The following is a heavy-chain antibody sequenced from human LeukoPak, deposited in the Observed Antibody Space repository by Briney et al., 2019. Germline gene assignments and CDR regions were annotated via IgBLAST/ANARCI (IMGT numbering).Heavy chain of an antibody. D-gene: IGHD6-13*01. CDR3: ARNSSSWYLDAFDI. Sequence: GESLKISCKGTGYSFTRYWIGWVRQMPGKGLEWMGIIYPGDSDTRYSPSFQGQVTISADKSISTAYLQWSSLKASDTAMYYCARNSSSWYLDAFDIWGQGTMVTVSS. CDR1: GYSFTRYW. V-gene: IGHV5-51*01. CDR2: IYPGDSDT. J-gene: IGHJ3*02.